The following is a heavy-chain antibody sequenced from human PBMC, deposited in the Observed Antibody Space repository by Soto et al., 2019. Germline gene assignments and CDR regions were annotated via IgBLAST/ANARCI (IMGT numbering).Heavy chain of an antibody. CDR1: GGTFSSYS. CDR3: ARDGGRHSGGIDY. J-gene: IGHJ4*02. CDR2: NILIFGTA. D-gene: IGHD1-26*01. V-gene: IGHV1-69*01. Sequence: QLQLVQSGAEVKKPGSSVKVSCKASGGTFSSYSINWVRQAPGQGLEWMGENILIFGTANDAQKFQGRVTVTADETTSTADMELRSMRSEDTAVYYCARDGGRHSGGIDYWGQGTLVTVSS.